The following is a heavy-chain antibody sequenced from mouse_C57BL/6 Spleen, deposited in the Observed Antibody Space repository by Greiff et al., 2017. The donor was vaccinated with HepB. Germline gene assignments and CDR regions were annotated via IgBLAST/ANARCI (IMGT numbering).Heavy chain of an antibody. CDR2: IDPNSGGT. CDR3: AREGITTVVATKYFDY. D-gene: IGHD1-1*01. Sequence: QVQLKQPGAELVKPGASVKLSCKASGYTFTSYWMHWVKQRPGRGLEWIGRIDPNSGGTKYNEKFKSKATLTVDKPSSTAYMQLSSLTSEDSAVYYCAREGITTVVATKYFDYWGQGTTLTVSS. CDR1: GYTFTSYW. V-gene: IGHV1-72*01. J-gene: IGHJ2*01.